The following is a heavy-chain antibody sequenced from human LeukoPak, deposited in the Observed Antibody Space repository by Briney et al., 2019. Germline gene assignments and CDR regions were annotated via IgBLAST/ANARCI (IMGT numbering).Heavy chain of an antibody. J-gene: IGHJ4*02. CDR1: GGTFSSYA. Sequence: SVKVSCTASGGTFSSYAISWVRQAPGQGLEWMGRIIPILGIANYAQKFQGRVTITADKSTSTAYMELSSLRSEDTAVYYCATTLGYCSSTSCYPSTDYWGQGTLVTVSS. D-gene: IGHD2-2*01. CDR2: IIPILGIA. CDR3: ATTLGYCSSTSCYPSTDY. V-gene: IGHV1-69*04.